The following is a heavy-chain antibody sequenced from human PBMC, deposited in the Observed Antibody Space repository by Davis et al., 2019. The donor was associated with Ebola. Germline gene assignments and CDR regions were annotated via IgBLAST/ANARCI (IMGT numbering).Heavy chain of an antibody. Sequence: PSETLSLTCTVSGGSISSSSYYWGWIRQPPGKGLEWIGSIYYSGSTYYNPSLKSRVTISVDTSKNQFSLKLSSVTAADTAVYYCASQYYDFWSGYSDYGMDVWGQGTTVTVSS. D-gene: IGHD3-3*01. CDR2: IYYSGST. J-gene: IGHJ6*02. V-gene: IGHV4-39*01. CDR1: GGSISSSSYY. CDR3: ASQYYDFWSGYSDYGMDV.